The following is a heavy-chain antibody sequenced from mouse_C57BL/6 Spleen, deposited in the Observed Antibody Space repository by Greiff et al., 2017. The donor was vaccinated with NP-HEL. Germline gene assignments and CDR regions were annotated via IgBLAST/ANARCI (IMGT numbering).Heavy chain of an antibody. CDR3: ESESLGAMDY. Sequence: EVIVVESEGGLVQPGRSMKLSCTASGFTFSDYYMAWVRQVPEKGLEWVANINYDGSSTYYPASLTGRFIISRDNAKNILYLQMSRQEAEAAASYCCESESLGAMDYWGQGTSVTVSA. CDR2: INYDGSST. CDR1: GFTFSDYY. J-gene: IGHJ4*01. D-gene: IGHD3-1*01. V-gene: IGHV5-16*01.